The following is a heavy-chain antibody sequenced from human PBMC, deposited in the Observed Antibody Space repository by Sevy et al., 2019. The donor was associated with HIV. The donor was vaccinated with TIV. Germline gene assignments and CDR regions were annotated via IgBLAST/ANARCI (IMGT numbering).Heavy chain of an antibody. CDR3: STDPIIVLLVTDGMDV. CDR2: IKSKPDGGTT. CDR1: GFTFTYAW. Sequence: GGSLRLSCAASGFTFTYAWMSWVRQAPGKGLEWVGRIKSKPDGGTTDYAAPVKGRFTISRDDSKNTLYLQMNSLKTADTAVYYCSTDPIIVLLVTDGMDVWGQGTTVTVSS. J-gene: IGHJ6*02. V-gene: IGHV3-15*01. D-gene: IGHD2-8*02.